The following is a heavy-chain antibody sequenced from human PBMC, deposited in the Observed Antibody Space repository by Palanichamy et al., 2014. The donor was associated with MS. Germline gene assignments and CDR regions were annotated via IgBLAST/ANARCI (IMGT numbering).Heavy chain of an antibody. CDR1: GFTFSSYW. CDR2: IKQDGSEK. D-gene: IGHD6-13*01. Sequence: EVQLVESGGGLVQPGGSLRLSCAASGFTFSSYWMSWVRQAPGKGLEWVANIKQDGSEKYLVDPVKGRFTISRDNAKSSLYLQMNSLRAEDTAVYNCAKGSSSSSYFYAMDVWGQGTTVTVSS. V-gene: IGHV3-7*01. J-gene: IGHJ6*02. CDR3: AKGSSSSSYFYAMDV.